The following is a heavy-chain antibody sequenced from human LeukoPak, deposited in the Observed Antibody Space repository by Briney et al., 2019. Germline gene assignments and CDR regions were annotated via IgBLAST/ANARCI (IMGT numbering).Heavy chain of an antibody. Sequence: SETLSLTCAVYGGSFSGYYRSWIRQPPGKGLEWIGEINHSGSTNYNPSLKSRVTISVDTSKNQFSLKLSSVTAADTAVYYCARGRAVAGWSRYYFDYWGQGTLVTVSS. D-gene: IGHD6-19*01. CDR2: INHSGST. J-gene: IGHJ4*02. V-gene: IGHV4-34*01. CDR1: GGSFSGYY. CDR3: ARGRAVAGWSRYYFDY.